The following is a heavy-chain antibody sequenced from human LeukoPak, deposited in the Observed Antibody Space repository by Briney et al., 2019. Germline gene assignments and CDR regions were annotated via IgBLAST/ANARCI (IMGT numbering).Heavy chain of an antibody. CDR1: GYTFTSYY. J-gene: IGHJ5*02. CDR2: INPSGGST. Sequence: ASVKVSCKASGYTFTSYYMHWVRQAPGQGLEWMGIINPSGGSTSYAQKFQGRVTMTRDTSTSTVYMELSSLRSEDTAVYYCARGGPLDTYYYDSSVDPWGQGTLVTVSS. CDR3: ARGGPLDTYYYDSSVDP. D-gene: IGHD3-22*01. V-gene: IGHV1-46*01.